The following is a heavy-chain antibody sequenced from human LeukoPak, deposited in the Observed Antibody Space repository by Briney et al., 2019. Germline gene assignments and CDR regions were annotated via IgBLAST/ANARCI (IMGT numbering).Heavy chain of an antibody. V-gene: IGHV3-21*01. Sequence: GGSLRLSCAASGFTFSSYSMNWVRQAPGKGLEWVSSISSSSSYIYYADSVKGRFTISRDNAKNSLYLQMNSLRAEDTAVYYCARDPQRGYSHGNHDAFDIWGQGTMVAVSS. CDR1: GFTFSSYS. J-gene: IGHJ3*02. CDR3: ARDPQRGYSHGNHDAFDI. CDR2: ISSSSSYI. D-gene: IGHD5-18*01.